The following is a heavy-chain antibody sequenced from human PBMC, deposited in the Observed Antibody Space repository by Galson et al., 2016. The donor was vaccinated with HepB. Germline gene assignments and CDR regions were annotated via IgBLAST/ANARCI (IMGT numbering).Heavy chain of an antibody. D-gene: IGHD6-6*01. CDR2: VSHSSTYV. CDR3: ARSLGWYFDV. J-gene: IGHJ2*01. CDR1: GFTFVNYT. V-gene: IGHV3-21*01. Sequence: SLRLSCAASGFTFVNYTMNWLRQAPGKGLEWVSSVSHSSTYVYYADSVEGRFTISRDNAKNSLYLEMNSLRVEDTAVFYCARSLGWYFDVWGRGTLVTVSS.